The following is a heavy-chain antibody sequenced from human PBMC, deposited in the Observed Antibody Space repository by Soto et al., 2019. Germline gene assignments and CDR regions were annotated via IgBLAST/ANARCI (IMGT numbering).Heavy chain of an antibody. CDR1: GGSISSSSYY. Sequence: SETLSITCTVSGGSISSSSYYWVLIRQPPWKGLEWIGSIYYSGSTYYNPSLKSRVTISVDTSKNQFSLKLSSVTAADTAVYYCARHLGGGELSFRGQGTLVTVSS. V-gene: IGHV4-39*01. CDR3: ARHLGGGELSF. J-gene: IGHJ4*02. CDR2: IYYSGST. D-gene: IGHD3-16*02.